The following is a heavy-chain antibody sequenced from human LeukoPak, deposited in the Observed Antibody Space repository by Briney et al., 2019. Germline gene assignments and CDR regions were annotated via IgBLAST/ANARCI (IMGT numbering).Heavy chain of an antibody. CDR3: ARDPLRYYYDSSGYSHTGY. D-gene: IGHD3-22*01. Sequence: ASVKVSCKASGGTFSSYAISWVRQAPGQGLEWMGGIIPIFGTANYAQKFQGRVTITADESTSTAYMELSSLRSEDTAVYYRARDPLRYYYDSSGYSHTGYWGQGTLVTVSS. CDR1: GGTFSSYA. V-gene: IGHV1-69*13. CDR2: IIPIFGTA. J-gene: IGHJ4*02.